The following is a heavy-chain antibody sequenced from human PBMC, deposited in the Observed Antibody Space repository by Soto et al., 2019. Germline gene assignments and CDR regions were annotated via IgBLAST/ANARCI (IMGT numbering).Heavy chain of an antibody. CDR2: IFYSGST. V-gene: IGHV4-39*01. CDR1: GGSISTSRCY. CDR3: ARQPTTGDTDLWFDP. J-gene: IGHJ5*02. D-gene: IGHD2-21*01. Sequence: SETLSLTCNFSGGSISTSRCYWAWIRQPPGKGLEWLANIFYSGSTYYNPSLASRVTVSVDTSKNEFSLKLRSVTAADTAVYYCARQPTTGDTDLWFDPWGQGTLVTVSS.